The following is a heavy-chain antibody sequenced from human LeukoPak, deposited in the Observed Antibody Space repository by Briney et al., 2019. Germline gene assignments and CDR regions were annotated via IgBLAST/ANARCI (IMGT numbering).Heavy chain of an antibody. V-gene: IGHV3-23*01. Sequence: GSLRLSCAASGFTFSSYAMSWVRQAPGKGLEWVSAISGSGGSTYYADSVKGRFTISRDNSKNTLYLQMNSLRAEDTAVYYCARGDYYDILTGYSPTYWGQGTLFTVSS. CDR2: ISGSGGST. CDR1: GFTFSSYA. J-gene: IGHJ4*02. D-gene: IGHD3-9*01. CDR3: ARGDYYDILTGYSPTY.